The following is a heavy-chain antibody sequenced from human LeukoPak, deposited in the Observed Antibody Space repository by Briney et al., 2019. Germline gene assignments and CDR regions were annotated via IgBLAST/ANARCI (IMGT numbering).Heavy chain of an antibody. J-gene: IGHJ5*02. V-gene: IGHV1-18*01. CDR2: ISAYNGNT. CDR3: ARAPLLDPPNWFDP. CDR1: GYTFTSYG. Sequence: ASVKVSCKASGYTFTSYGISWVRQAPGQGLEWMGWISAYNGNTNYARKLQGRVTMTTDTSTSTAYMELRSLRSDDTAVYYCARAPLLDPPNWFDPWGQGTLVTVSS. D-gene: IGHD1-1*01.